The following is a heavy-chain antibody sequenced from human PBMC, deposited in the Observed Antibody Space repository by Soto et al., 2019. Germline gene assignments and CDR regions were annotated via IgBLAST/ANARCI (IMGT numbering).Heavy chain of an antibody. Sequence: QLQLHESGPGLVKPSETLSLTCTVSGGSISSSSYYWGWIRQPPGKGLEWIGSIFYSGSTYHNPSLTSRVTISVDTSKNQFSLKLSSVTAADTAVYYCARPPTASLDAFDIWGQGTMVTVSS. J-gene: IGHJ3*02. CDR2: IFYSGST. CDR1: GGSISSSSYY. V-gene: IGHV4-39*01. CDR3: ARPPTASLDAFDI.